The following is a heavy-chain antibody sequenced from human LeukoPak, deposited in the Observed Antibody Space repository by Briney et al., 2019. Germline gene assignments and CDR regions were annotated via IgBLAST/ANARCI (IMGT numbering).Heavy chain of an antibody. D-gene: IGHD3-10*01. Sequence: GESLKISCKGSGNSFTSYWISWVRQMPGXGLEWMGRIDLSDSYTAYSPSFQGHVTISADKSISTAYLQWSSLKASDTAMYYCAREDGSGSFYNWFDPWGQGTLVTVSS. CDR1: GNSFTSYW. J-gene: IGHJ5*02. CDR2: IDLSDSYT. CDR3: AREDGSGSFYNWFDP. V-gene: IGHV5-10-1*01.